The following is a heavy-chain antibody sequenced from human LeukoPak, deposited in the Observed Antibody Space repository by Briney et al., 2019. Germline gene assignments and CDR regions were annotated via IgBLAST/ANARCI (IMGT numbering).Heavy chain of an antibody. Sequence: SETLSLTCTVSGGSVSSGSYYWSWIRQPPGKGLEWIGYIYHSGSTNYNPSLKSRVTISVDTSKNQFSLKLSSVTAADTAVYYCARAGGSYFYYYYYGMDVWGQGTTVTVSS. CDR3: ARAGGSYFYYYYYGMDV. V-gene: IGHV4-61*01. D-gene: IGHD1-26*01. CDR2: IYHSGST. J-gene: IGHJ6*02. CDR1: GGSVSSGSYY.